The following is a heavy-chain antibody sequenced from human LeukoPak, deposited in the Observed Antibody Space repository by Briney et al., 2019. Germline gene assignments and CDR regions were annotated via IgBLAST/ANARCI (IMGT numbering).Heavy chain of an antibody. CDR1: GFTFSSYG. Sequence: PGGSLRLSCAASGFTFSSYGMHWVRQAPGKGLEWVAFIRYDGSNKYYADSVKGRFTISRDNSKNTLYLQMNSLRAEDTAVYYCAKSVGATSVYYYMDVWGKGTTVTISS. CDR2: IRYDGSNK. J-gene: IGHJ6*03. D-gene: IGHD1-26*01. V-gene: IGHV3-30*02. CDR3: AKSVGATSVYYYMDV.